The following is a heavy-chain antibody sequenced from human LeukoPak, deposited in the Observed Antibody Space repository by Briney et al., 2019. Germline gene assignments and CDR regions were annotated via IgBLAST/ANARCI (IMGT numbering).Heavy chain of an antibody. CDR3: ARDFRESDDQDV. CDR1: GFTFSSYE. V-gene: IGHV3-48*03. D-gene: IGHD2-21*02. J-gene: IGHJ6*02. Sequence: GGSLRLSCAASGFTFSSYEMNWVRQAPGKGLEWVSYISSSGSTIYYADSVKGRFTISRDNAKNSLYLQMNSLRAEDTAVYYCARDFRESDDQDVWAKGPRSPSP. CDR2: ISSSGSTI.